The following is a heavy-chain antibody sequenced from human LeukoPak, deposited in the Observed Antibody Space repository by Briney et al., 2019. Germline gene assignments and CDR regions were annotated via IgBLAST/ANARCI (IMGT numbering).Heavy chain of an antibody. CDR2: TFPILGIA. D-gene: IGHD3-10*01. CDR3: ARDSLYPYGSGLKFWFDP. V-gene: IGHV1-69*10. Sequence: GASVKVSCKASEATLRTYATSWGGKPPEKGLKWWGGTFPILGIANYAQKFQGRVTITADKSTSTAYMELSSLRSEDTAVYYCARDSLYPYGSGLKFWFDPWGQGTLVTVSS. J-gene: IGHJ5*02. CDR1: EATLRTYA.